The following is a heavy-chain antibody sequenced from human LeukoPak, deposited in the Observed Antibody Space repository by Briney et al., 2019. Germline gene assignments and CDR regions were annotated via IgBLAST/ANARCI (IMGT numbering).Heavy chain of an antibody. V-gene: IGHV1-18*01. D-gene: IGHD5-12*01. CDR2: ISAYNGNT. CDR1: GYTFTSYG. CDR3: ARVWRGVATIYFDY. Sequence: ASVKVSCKASGYTFTSYGISWVRQAPGQGLEWMGWISAYNGNTNYAQKLQGRVTMTTDTSTSTAYKELRSLRSDDTAVYYCARVWRGVATIYFDYRGQGTLVTVSS. J-gene: IGHJ4*02.